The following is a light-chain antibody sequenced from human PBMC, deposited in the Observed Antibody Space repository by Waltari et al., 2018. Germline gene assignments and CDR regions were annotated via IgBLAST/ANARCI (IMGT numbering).Light chain of an antibody. CDR3: MQALQTPLA. J-gene: IGKJ1*01. CDR1: QSLLHSNGYNY. V-gene: IGKV2-28*01. Sequence: DIVMTQSPLSLPVTPGEPASISCRSSQSLLHSNGYNYLDWYLQKHGQSPQLLIYLGSNRASGVPDRFSGSGSGTDFTLKISRVEAEDVGVYYCMQALQTPLAFGQGTKVEIK. CDR2: LGS.